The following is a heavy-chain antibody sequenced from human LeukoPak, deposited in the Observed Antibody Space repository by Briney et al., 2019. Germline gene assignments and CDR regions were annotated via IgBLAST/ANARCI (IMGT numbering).Heavy chain of an antibody. V-gene: IGHV3-23*01. CDR3: AKQQQLVQIDY. J-gene: IGHJ4*02. Sequence: PGGSLRLSCAASGFTFSSYAMSWVRQAPGKGLEWVSAISGSGGSTYYADSVKGRFTISRDSSKNTLYLQMDSLRTEDTALYYCAKQQQLVQIDYWGQGTLVTVSS. D-gene: IGHD6-13*01. CDR2: ISGSGGST. CDR1: GFTFSSYA.